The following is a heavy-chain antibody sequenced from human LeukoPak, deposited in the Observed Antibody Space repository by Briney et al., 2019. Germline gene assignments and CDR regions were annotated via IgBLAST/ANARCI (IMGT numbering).Heavy chain of an antibody. D-gene: IGHD3-10*02. J-gene: IGHJ6*04. V-gene: IGHV3-66*01. CDR3: AELGITMIGGV. CDR1: GFTLSSNY. CDR2: IYSGGST. Sequence: GGSLTLSCAASGFTLSSNYMSWVRQAPGHGLEWVSVIYSGGSTYYPDSVKGRFTISRDNSKNTLYLQMNSLRAEDTAVYYCAELGITMIGGVWGKGTTVTISS.